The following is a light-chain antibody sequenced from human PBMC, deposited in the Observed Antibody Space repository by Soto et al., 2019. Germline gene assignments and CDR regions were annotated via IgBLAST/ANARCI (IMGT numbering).Light chain of an antibody. Sequence: EIVMTQSPATLSVSPGERATLSCRASQSVSSNLAWYQQKPGQAPRLLIYGASTRATGIPARFSGSGSGTEFTLTISSLQSEDFAFYYCQQYNNWPPKWTFGQGTKVDIK. CDR2: GAS. V-gene: IGKV3-15*01. CDR3: QQYNNWPPKWT. J-gene: IGKJ1*01. CDR1: QSVSSN.